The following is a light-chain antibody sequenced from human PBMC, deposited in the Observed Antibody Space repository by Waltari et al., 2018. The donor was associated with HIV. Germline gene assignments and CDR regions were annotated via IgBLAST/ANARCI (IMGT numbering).Light chain of an antibody. CDR1: QGIKSA. V-gene: IGKV1-13*02. J-gene: IGKJ1*01. CDR3: QQFNSYPWK. CDR2: SAS. Sequence: AIQLTQSPSSLSVSITDRVTITCLASQGIKSALAWYQQKPGQPPKPLIYSASRLQGGVPARLTGSVSGTDFTLTISSLQPEDFETYCGQQFNSYPWKFGQGTKVEVK.